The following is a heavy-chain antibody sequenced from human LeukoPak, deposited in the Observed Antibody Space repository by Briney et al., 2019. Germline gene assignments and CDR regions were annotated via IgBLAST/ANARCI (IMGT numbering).Heavy chain of an antibody. J-gene: IGHJ4*02. CDR1: GFIFGDYA. CDR2: IRSNVHGGTT. Sequence: GGSLRLSCTASGFIFGDYAMSWFRQAPGKGLEWVGLIRSNVHGGTTEYAASVKGRFTISRDDSKRIAYLQMNSLKTEDTALYYCTRLRSGYIDFWGQGTPVTVSS. CDR3: TRLRSGYIDF. D-gene: IGHD4-17*01. V-gene: IGHV3-49*03.